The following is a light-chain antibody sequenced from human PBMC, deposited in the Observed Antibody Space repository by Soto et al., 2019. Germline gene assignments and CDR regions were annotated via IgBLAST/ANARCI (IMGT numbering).Light chain of an antibody. CDR2: DTS. V-gene: IGLV7-46*01. J-gene: IGLJ3*02. CDR1: TGAVTSGHY. CDR3: LLFYGGPSV. Sequence: QAVVTQEPSLTVSPGGTITLTCGSSTGAVTSGHYPYWFQQKPGQAPRTLIYDTSNTHSWTPARFSGSLLGGKAALTLSGAQPEDEADYYCLLFYGGPSVFGGGTKLTVL.